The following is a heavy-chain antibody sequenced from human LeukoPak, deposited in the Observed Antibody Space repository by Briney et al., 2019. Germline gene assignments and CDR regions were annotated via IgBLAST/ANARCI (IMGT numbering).Heavy chain of an antibody. CDR2: FIIIVITL. J-gene: IGHJ3*02. CDR3: ARPSGNAFDI. V-gene: IGHV3-48*03. Sequence: CVSSFIIIVITLYSAASVNGPLTISRDNAKNTLYMQMNSLRAEDTAVYYCARPSGNAFDIWGQGTMVTVSS. D-gene: IGHD1-14*01.